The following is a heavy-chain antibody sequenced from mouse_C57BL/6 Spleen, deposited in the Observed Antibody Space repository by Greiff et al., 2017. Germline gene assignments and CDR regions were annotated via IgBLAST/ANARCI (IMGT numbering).Heavy chain of an antibody. CDR2: ISYDGSN. D-gene: IGHD2-4*01. J-gene: IGHJ3*01. CDR1: GYSITSGYY. Sequence: VQLKESGPGLAKPSQSLSLTCSVTGYSITSGYYWNCIRQFPGNQLDWMGYISYDGSNNYNPSLKSRISITRDTSKNQFFLKLNSVTTEDTATYYCASYDDYAWMAYWGQGTLVTVSA. V-gene: IGHV3-6*01. CDR3: ASYDDYAWMAY.